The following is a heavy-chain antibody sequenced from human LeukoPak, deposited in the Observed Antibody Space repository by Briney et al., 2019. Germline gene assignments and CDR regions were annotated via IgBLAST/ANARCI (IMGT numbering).Heavy chain of an antibody. CDR3: SSQPAVIDLDF. Sequence: GGSLRLSCAASGFTFSSYEMNWVRQAPGKGLEWVANIKPDGSGKHYVNSVKGRFTISRDNAKSSLYLQMDSLRVEDTAVYYCSSQPAVIDLDFWGQGALVTVSS. CDR2: IKPDGSGK. CDR1: GFTFSSYE. D-gene: IGHD2/OR15-2a*01. J-gene: IGHJ4*02. V-gene: IGHV3-7*01.